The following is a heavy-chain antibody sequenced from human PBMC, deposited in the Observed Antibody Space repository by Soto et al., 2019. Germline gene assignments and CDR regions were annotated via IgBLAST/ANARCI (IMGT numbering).Heavy chain of an antibody. Sequence: QAHLAQSGAEVKKPGASMKVSCKSSGYTFNRFFMHWVRQAPGSGLQWMVWISPHTGSTRYAPNFRGRDTITRDTSVSTVYMERSGVTSDDTSVYYCARASQMVINPSLYAIDVWGKGTTVNVAP. D-gene: IGHD3-22*01. CDR1: GYTFNRFF. CDR3: ARASQMVINPSLYAIDV. J-gene: IGHJ6*04. V-gene: IGHV1-2*02. CDR2: ISPHTGST.